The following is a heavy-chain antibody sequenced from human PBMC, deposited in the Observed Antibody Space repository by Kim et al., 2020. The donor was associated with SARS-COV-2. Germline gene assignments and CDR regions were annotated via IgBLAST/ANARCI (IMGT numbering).Heavy chain of an antibody. CDR2: IYYSGST. CDR3: ARNYDSSGYYLKSYYFDY. D-gene: IGHD3-22*01. CDR1: GGSISSSSYY. Sequence: SETLSLTCTVPGGSISSSSYYWGWIRQPPGKGLEWIGSIYYSGSTYYNPSLKSRVTISVDTSKNQFSLKLSSVTAADTAVYYCARNYDSSGYYLKSYYFDYWGQGTLVTVSS. V-gene: IGHV4-39*01. J-gene: IGHJ4*02.